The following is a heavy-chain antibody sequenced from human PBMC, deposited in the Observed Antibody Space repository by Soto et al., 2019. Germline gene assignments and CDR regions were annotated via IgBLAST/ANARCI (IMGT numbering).Heavy chain of an antibody. J-gene: IGHJ5*02. CDR3: ARESTMVRGVMAP. CDR2: IYYSGST. Sequence: SETLSLTCTVSGDSISSYYWSWIRQPPGKGLEWIGYIYYSGSTNYNPSLKSRVTISVDTSKNQFSLKLSSVTAADTAVYYCARESTMVRGVMAPWGQGTLVTVS. D-gene: IGHD3-10*01. CDR1: GDSISSYY. V-gene: IGHV4-59*01.